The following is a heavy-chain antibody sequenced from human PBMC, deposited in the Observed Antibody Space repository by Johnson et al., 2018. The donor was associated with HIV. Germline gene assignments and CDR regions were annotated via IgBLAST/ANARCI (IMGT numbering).Heavy chain of an antibody. Sequence: VQLVESGGGLVQPGRFLRLSCAASGFTFGDYAMHWVRQRPGKGLEWVSGISWNSVNIEYADSVKGRFTISRDNAKNSLYLQMNSLRTEDTALYYCAKDRQATSTLGAFDIWGQGNMVIVSS. CDR2: ISWNSVNI. CDR3: AKDRQATSTLGAFDI. CDR1: GFTFGDYA. J-gene: IGHJ3*02. D-gene: IGHD5-24*01. V-gene: IGHV3-9*01.